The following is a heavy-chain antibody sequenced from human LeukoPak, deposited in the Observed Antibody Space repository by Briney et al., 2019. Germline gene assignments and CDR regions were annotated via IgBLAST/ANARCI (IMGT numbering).Heavy chain of an antibody. Sequence: PSETLSLTCTVSGGSISNTAYYWGWIRQPPGKGLEWIGSLSYSGSPYYNPSLKSRVTISGDMSKNQFSLKLSSVTAADTAVYYCATRRLNWGAFDIWGQGTMVTVSS. D-gene: IGHD7-27*01. CDR2: LSYSGSP. V-gene: IGHV4-39*01. CDR1: GGSISNTAYY. CDR3: ATRRLNWGAFDI. J-gene: IGHJ3*02.